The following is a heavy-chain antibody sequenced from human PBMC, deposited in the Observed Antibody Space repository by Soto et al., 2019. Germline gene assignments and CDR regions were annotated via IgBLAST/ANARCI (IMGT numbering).Heavy chain of an antibody. CDR1: GYTFTSYA. Sequence: ASVKVSCKASGYTFTSYAMHWVRQAPGQRLEWMGWINAGNGNTKYSQKFQGRVTITRDTSASTAYMELSSLRSEDTAVYYCARCPPKYYDILTGYDAFDIWGQGTMVTVSS. J-gene: IGHJ3*02. CDR2: INAGNGNT. D-gene: IGHD3-9*01. V-gene: IGHV1-3*01. CDR3: ARCPPKYYDILTGYDAFDI.